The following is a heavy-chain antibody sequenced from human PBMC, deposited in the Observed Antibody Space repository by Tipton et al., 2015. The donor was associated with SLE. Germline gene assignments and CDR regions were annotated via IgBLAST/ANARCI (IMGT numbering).Heavy chain of an antibody. CDR3: ARSYYGSGSYPY. CDR2: INHSGST. J-gene: IGHJ4*02. CDR1: GGSFSGYY. V-gene: IGHV4-34*01. D-gene: IGHD3-10*01. Sequence: TLSLTCAVYGGSFSGYYWSWIRQPPGKGLEWIGEINHSGSTNYNPSLKSRVTISVDTSKNQFSLKLSSVTAADTAVYYCARSYYGSGSYPYWGQGTLVTGSS.